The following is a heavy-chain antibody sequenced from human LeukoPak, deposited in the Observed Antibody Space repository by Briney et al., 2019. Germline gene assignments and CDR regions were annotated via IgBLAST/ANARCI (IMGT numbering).Heavy chain of an antibody. CDR2: INHSGST. J-gene: IGHJ4*02. CDR3: ARQSGSSTWSSDY. D-gene: IGHD6-13*01. CDR1: GGSFSGYY. V-gene: IGHV4-34*01. Sequence: PSETLSLTCAVYGGSFSGYYWSWIRQPPGKGLEWIGEINHSGSTNYNPFLKSRVTISVDTSKNQFSLKLSSVTAADTAVYYCARQSGSSTWSSDYWGQGTLVTVSS.